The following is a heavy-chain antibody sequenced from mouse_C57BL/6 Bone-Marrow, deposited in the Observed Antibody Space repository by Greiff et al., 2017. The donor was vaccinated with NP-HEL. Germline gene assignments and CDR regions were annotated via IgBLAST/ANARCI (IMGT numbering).Heavy chain of an antibody. CDR3: ARGDVGAMGY. D-gene: IGHD3-3*01. Sequence: QVQLQQSGPELVKPGASVKISCKASGYAFSSSWMNWVKQRPGKGLEWIGRIYPGDGDTNYNGKFKGKATLTADKSSSTAYMQLSSLTSEDSAVYFCARGDVGAMGYWGQGTSVTVSS. V-gene: IGHV1-82*01. CDR2: IYPGDGDT. CDR1: GYAFSSSW. J-gene: IGHJ4*01.